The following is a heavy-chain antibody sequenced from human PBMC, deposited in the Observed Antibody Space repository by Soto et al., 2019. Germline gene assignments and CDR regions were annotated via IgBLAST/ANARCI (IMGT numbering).Heavy chain of an antibody. J-gene: IGHJ4*02. CDR3: ARDNLRYFDWLLIGY. CDR1: GFTFSSYA. V-gene: IGHV3-30-3*01. Sequence: PGGSLRLSCAASGFTFSSYAMHWVRQAPGKGLEWVAVISYDGSNKYYADSVKGRFTISRDNSKNTLYLQMNSLRAEDTAVYYCARDNLRYFDWLLIGYWGQGTLVTVSS. D-gene: IGHD3-9*01. CDR2: ISYDGSNK.